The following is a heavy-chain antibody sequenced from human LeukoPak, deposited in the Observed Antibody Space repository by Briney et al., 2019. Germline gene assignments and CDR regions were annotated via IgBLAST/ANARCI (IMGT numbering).Heavy chain of an antibody. V-gene: IGHV3-23*01. CDR1: GFTFSSYS. CDR3: VCRSGLSDYY. J-gene: IGHJ4*02. D-gene: IGHD3-3*01. Sequence: GGSLRLSCAASGFTFSSYSMNWVRQAPGKGLEWVSAISGSGGSTYYADSVKGRFTISRDNSKNTLYLQMNSLRAEDTAVYYCVCRSGLSDYYWGQGTLVTVSS. CDR2: ISGSGGST.